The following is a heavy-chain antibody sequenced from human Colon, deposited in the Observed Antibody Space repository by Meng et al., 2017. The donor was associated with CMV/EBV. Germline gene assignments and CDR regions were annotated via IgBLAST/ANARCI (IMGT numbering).Heavy chain of an antibody. CDR3: ARGPRHTISWLDY. CDR2: IIPIFGTA. V-gene: IGHV1-69*05. D-gene: IGHD3-3*01. J-gene: IGHJ4*02. CDR1: GGTFSSYA. Sequence: SVKVSCKASGGTFSSYAISWVRQAPGQGLEWMGGIIPIFGTANYAQKFQGRVTITTDESTSTAYMELSSLRSEDTAVYYCARGPRHTISWLDYGGQGTLVTVSS.